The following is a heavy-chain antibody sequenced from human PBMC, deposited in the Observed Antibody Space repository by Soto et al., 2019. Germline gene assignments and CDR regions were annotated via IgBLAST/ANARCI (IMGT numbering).Heavy chain of an antibody. D-gene: IGHD3-22*01. J-gene: IGHJ4*02. Sequence: GESLKISCKGSGYNFINYWIGWVRQMPGKGPELMGIIYPADSDTRYSPSFRGQVTISADKSISTAYLQWSSLKATDTAMYYCAPSNYHVGNGYFTFWGQGTPVTASS. CDR3: APSNYHVGNGYFTF. CDR2: IYPADSDT. V-gene: IGHV5-51*01. CDR1: GYNFINYW.